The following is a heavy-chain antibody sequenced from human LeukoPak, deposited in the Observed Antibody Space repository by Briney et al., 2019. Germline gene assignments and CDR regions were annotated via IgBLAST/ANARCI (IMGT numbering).Heavy chain of an antibody. D-gene: IGHD2-15*01. V-gene: IGHV4-34*01. Sequence: SETLSLTCAVYGGSFSGYYWSWIRQPPGKGLEWIGEINHSGSTNYNPSLKSRVTISVDTSKNQFSLKLSSVTAADTAVYYRARAPDIVVVVATGGGMDVWGQGTTVTVSS. J-gene: IGHJ6*02. CDR2: INHSGST. CDR1: GGSFSGYY. CDR3: ARAPDIVVVVATGGGMDV.